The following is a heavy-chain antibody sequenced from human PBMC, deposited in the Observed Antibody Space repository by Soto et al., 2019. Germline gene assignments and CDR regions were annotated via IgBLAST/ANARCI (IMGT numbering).Heavy chain of an antibody. CDR3: ARGPYLYDYVRGSYRHFDY. J-gene: IGHJ4*02. D-gene: IGHD3-16*02. CDR2: IYYSGST. Sequence: QLQLQESGPGLVKPSETLSLTCTVSGGSISSSSYYWGWIRQPPGKGLEWIGSIYYSGSTYYNPSPTSRATLSGDTSKTQFSLKLSSVTAADTAVYYCARGPYLYDYVRGSYRHFDYWGQGTLVTVSS. V-gene: IGHV4-39*01. CDR1: GGSISSSSYY.